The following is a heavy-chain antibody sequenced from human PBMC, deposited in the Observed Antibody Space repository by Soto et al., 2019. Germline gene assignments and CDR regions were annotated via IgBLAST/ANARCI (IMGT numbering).Heavy chain of an antibody. CDR2: IYYSGSA. CDR3: ARRYGYSFDY. Sequence: SETLSLTCTVSGGSLSSYYWSWIRQPPGKGLEWIGYIYYSGSANYNPSLKSRVTISVDTSKNQFSLKLSSVTAADTAVYYCARRYGYSFDYWGQGTLVTVSS. V-gene: IGHV4-59*01. J-gene: IGHJ4*02. D-gene: IGHD5-12*01. CDR1: GGSLSSYY.